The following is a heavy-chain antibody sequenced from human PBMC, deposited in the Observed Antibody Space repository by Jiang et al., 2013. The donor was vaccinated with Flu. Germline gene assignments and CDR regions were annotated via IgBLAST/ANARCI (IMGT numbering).Heavy chain of an antibody. V-gene: IGHV4-34*01. Sequence: LLKPSETLSLTCAVYGGSFSGYYWSWIRQPPGKGLEWIGEINHSGSTNYNPSLKSRVTISVDTSKNQFSLKLSSVTAADTAVYYCARVAVVPADNYYGMDVWGQGTTVTVSS. J-gene: IGHJ6*02. CDR2: INHSGST. CDR3: ARVAVVPADNYYGMDV. D-gene: IGHD2-2*01. CDR1: GGSFSGYY.